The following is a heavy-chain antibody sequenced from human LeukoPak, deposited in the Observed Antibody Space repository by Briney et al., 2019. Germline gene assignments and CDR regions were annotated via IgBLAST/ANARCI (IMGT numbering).Heavy chain of an antibody. CDR1: GYTFTSYG. V-gene: IGHV1-18*01. CDR2: ISAYNGNT. CDR3: ARVAGYCSSTSCYILGN. Sequence: ASVKVSCKASGYTFTSYGISWVRQAPGQGLEWMGWISAYNGNTNYAQKLQGRVTMTTDTSTSTAYMELRSLRSDDTAVYYCARVAGYCSSTSCYILGNWGQGTLVTVSS. D-gene: IGHD2-2*02. J-gene: IGHJ4*02.